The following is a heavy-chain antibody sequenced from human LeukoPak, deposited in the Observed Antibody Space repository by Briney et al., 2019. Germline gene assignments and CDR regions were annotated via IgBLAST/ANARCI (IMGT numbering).Heavy chain of an antibody. D-gene: IGHD2-2*01. Sequence: SVKVSCKASGFTFTSSAMQWVRQARGQRLEWIGWIVVGSGNTNYAQKFQERVTITRDMSTSTAYMELSSLRSEDTAVYYCAAARHCGSTSCYEYWGQGTLVTVSS. CDR1: GFTFTSSA. CDR2: IVVGSGNT. V-gene: IGHV1-58*02. J-gene: IGHJ4*02. CDR3: AAARHCGSTSCYEY.